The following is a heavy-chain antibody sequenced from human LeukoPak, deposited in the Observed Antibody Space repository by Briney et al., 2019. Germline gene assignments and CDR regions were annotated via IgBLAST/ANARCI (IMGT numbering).Heavy chain of an antibody. Sequence: ASVKVSCKASGGTFSSYAISWVRQAPGQGLEWMGGIIPIFGTANYAQKFQGRVTITADESTSTAYMELSSLRSEDTAVYYCARDRASSGWYEPHYYYYYYMDVWGKGTTVTISS. CDR2: IIPIFGTA. J-gene: IGHJ6*03. CDR3: ARDRASSGWYEPHYYYYYYMDV. CDR1: GGTFSSYA. D-gene: IGHD6-19*01. V-gene: IGHV1-69*13.